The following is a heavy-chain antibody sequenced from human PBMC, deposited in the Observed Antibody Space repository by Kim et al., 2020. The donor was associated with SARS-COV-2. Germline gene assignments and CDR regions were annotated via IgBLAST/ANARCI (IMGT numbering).Heavy chain of an antibody. D-gene: IGHD2-21*01. CDR1: GYTFTSYG. V-gene: IGHV1-18*01. CDR3: ARISVNYCGGDCYLIRTFDL. J-gene: IGHJ2*01. Sequence: ASVKVSCKASGYTFTSYGISWVRQAPGQGLEWMGWISAYNGNTNYAQKLQGRVTMTTDTSTSTAYMELRSLRSDDTAVYYCARISVNYCGGDCYLIRTFDLWGRGTLVTVSS. CDR2: ISAYNGNT.